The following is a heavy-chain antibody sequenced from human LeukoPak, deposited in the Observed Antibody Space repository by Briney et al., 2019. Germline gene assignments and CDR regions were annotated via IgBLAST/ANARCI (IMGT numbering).Heavy chain of an antibody. J-gene: IGHJ6*03. CDR3: ARDQVSNQGYYYMDV. Sequence: PGGSLRLSCAASGFTFSSYSMNWVRQAPGKGLEWVSSISSSSSYIYYADSVRGRFTISRDNAKNSLHLQMNSLRAEDTGVYYCARDQVSNQGYYYMDVWGKGTTVTVSS. CDR2: ISSSSSYI. D-gene: IGHD4-11*01. V-gene: IGHV3-21*01. CDR1: GFTFSSYS.